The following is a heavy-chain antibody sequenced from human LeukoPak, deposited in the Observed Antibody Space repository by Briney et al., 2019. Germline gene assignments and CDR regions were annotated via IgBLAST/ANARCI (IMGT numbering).Heavy chain of an antibody. Sequence: ASVKVSCKASGYTFTGYYMHWVRQAPGQGLEWMGWINPNSGSTNYAQKFQGRVTMTRDTSISTAYMELSRLRSDDTAVYYCRVAATLRYYYYYMDVWGKGTTVTVSS. V-gene: IGHV1-2*02. D-gene: IGHD2-15*01. J-gene: IGHJ6*03. CDR1: GYTFTGYY. CDR2: INPNSGST. CDR3: RVAATLRYYYYYMDV.